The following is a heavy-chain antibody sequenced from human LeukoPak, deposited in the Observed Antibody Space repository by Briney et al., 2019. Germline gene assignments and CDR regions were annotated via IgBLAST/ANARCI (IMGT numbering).Heavy chain of an antibody. D-gene: IGHD3-9*01. CDR3: ARDGAILTGYHDY. CDR1: GFTFSSYS. V-gene: IGHV3-21*01. J-gene: IGHJ4*02. CDR2: ISSSSSYI. Sequence: PGGSLRLSCAASGFTFSSYSMNWVRQAPGKGLEWVSSISSSSSYIYYADSVKGRFTISRDNAKNSLYLQMHSLRAEDTAVYYCARDGAILTGYHDYWGQGTLVTVSS.